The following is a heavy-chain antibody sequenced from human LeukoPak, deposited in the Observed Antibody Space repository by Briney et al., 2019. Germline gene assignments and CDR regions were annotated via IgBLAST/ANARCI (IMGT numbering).Heavy chain of an antibody. J-gene: IGHJ4*02. CDR3: ARSYCSSTSCYTRGFDY. Sequence: PSETLSLTCTVSGGSISSGAYYWSWIRQHPGKGLEWIGYIYYSGSTYYNPSLKSRVTISVDTSKNQFSLKLSSVTAADTAVYYCARSYCSSTSCYTRGFDYWGQGTLVTVSS. V-gene: IGHV4-31*03. CDR2: IYYSGST. CDR1: GGSISSGAYY. D-gene: IGHD2-2*02.